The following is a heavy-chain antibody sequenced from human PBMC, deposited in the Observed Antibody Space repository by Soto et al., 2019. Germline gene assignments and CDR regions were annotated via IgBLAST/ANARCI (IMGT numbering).Heavy chain of an antibody. CDR1: GYTXNSYG. CDR3: ARERLRFFGFDP. V-gene: IGHV1-18*01. Sequence: SXKVSFKATGYTXNSYGSRLERQAPGQGLEWMGWISAYNGNTNYAQKLQGRVTMTTDTSTSTAYMELRSLRSDDTAVYYCARERLRFFGFDPWGQGTLVTVSS. J-gene: IGHJ5*02. D-gene: IGHD3-3*01. CDR2: ISAYNGNT.